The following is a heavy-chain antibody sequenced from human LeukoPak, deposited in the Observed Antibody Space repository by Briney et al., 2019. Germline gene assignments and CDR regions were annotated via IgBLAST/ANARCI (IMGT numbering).Heavy chain of an antibody. Sequence: WASVKVSCKASGGTFSAYAMSWVRQAPGQGLEWMGGIVPMFSTTNYAQKFQGRVTITADHSTSTAYMELSSLRSDDTAVYYCASPPSGDGGSFDYWGQGTLVTVSS. CDR1: GGTFSAYA. CDR3: ASPPSGDGGSFDY. V-gene: IGHV1-69*13. D-gene: IGHD3-10*01. CDR2: IVPMFSTT. J-gene: IGHJ4*02.